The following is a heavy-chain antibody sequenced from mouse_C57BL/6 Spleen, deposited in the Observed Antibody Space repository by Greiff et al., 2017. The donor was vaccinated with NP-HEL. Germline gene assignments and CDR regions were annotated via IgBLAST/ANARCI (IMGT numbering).Heavy chain of an antibody. V-gene: IGHV1-82*01. Sequence: QVQLQQSGPELVKPGASVKISCKASGYAFSSSWMNWVKQRPGKGLEWIGRIYPGDGATNYNGKFKGTATLTADKSSSTAYMQLSSLTSEDSAVYFCARRVADAMDYWGQGTSVTVSS. D-gene: IGHD1-1*02. CDR3: ARRVADAMDY. CDR2: IYPGDGAT. J-gene: IGHJ4*01. CDR1: GYAFSSSW.